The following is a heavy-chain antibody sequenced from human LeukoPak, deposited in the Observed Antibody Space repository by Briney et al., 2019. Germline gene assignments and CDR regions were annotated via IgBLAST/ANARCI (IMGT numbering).Heavy chain of an antibody. V-gene: IGHV4-4*02. Sequence: SETLSLTCAVSGGSISSTNWWSWVRQPPGKGLEWIGEIYHSGNTNYNPSLKSRATISVDKSQNLFSLRLSSVTAADTALYYCARGFNLLSGNNYFDPWGQGTLVTVSS. D-gene: IGHD1-1*01. CDR3: ARGFNLLSGNNYFDP. CDR2: IYHSGNT. CDR1: GGSISSTNW. J-gene: IGHJ5*02.